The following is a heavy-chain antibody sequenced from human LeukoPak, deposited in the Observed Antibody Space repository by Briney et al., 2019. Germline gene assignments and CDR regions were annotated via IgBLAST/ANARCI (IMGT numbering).Heavy chain of an antibody. D-gene: IGHD2-21*02. CDR2: ISAYNGNT. Sequence: ASVKVSCKASGYTFTSYGISWVRQAPGQGLEWMGWISAYNGNTNYAQKLQGRVTMTTDTSTSTAYMELRSLRSDDTAVYYCARDFRGGDLGFWGPIGGFRIDPWGQGTLVTVSS. CDR3: ARDFRGGDLGFWGPIGGFRIDP. J-gene: IGHJ5*02. CDR1: GYTFTSYG. V-gene: IGHV1-18*01.